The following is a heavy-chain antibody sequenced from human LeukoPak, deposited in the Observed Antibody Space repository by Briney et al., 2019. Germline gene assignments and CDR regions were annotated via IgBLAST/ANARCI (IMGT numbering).Heavy chain of an antibody. CDR1: GFTFSSYA. CDR3: ARVDCSSTSCYDGY. V-gene: IGHV3-30-3*01. CDR2: ISYDGSNK. D-gene: IGHD2-2*01. J-gene: IGHJ4*02. Sequence: GRSLRLSCAASGFTFSSYAMHWVRQAPGKGLEWVAVISYDGSNKYYADSVKDRFTISRDNSKNTLYLQMNSLRSEDTAVYYCARVDCSSTSCYDGYWGQGTLVTVSS.